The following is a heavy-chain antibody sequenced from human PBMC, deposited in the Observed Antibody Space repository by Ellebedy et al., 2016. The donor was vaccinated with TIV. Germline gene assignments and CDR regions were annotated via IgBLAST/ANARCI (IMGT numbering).Heavy chain of an antibody. CDR1: DDSISRDKW. CDR3: ARGGDWLFDY. CDR2: IHHTKGT. Sequence: MPSETLSLTCGVSDDSISRDKWWTCVRQAPGRALEWIGEIHHTKGTNYNPSLRSRVSMSVDKSKNQFSLNINSVTAADTAVYFCARGGDWLFDYWGQGILVTVSS. D-gene: IGHD2-21*02. V-gene: IGHV4-4*02. J-gene: IGHJ4*02.